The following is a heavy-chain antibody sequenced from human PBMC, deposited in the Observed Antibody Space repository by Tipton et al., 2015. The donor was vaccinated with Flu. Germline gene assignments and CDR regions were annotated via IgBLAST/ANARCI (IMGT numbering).Heavy chain of an antibody. CDR3: ARVYSGYDGDAFDI. Sequence: SLRLSCAASGLTVSSSYMSWVRQAPGKGLEWVSVIYSGGSTYYADSVKGRFTISRDNSKNTLYLQMNSLRAEDTAVYYCARVYSGYDGDAFDIWGQGTMVTVSS. J-gene: IGHJ3*02. D-gene: IGHD5-12*01. CDR1: GLTVSSSY. CDR2: IYSGGST. V-gene: IGHV3-53*01.